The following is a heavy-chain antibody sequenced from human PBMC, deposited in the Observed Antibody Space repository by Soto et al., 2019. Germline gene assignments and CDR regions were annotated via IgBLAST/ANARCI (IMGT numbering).Heavy chain of an antibody. V-gene: IGHV1-58*01. CDR1: GFTFTSSA. J-gene: IGHJ6*02. CDR2: IVVGSGNT. D-gene: IGHD2-2*01. CDR3: AADLYCSSTSCSATGMDV. Sequence: ASVKVSCKASGFTFTSSAVQWVRQARGQRLEWIGWIVVGSGNTNYAQKFQERVTITRDMSTSTAYMELSSLRSEDTAVYYCAADLYCSSTSCSATGMDVWGQGTTVTVSS.